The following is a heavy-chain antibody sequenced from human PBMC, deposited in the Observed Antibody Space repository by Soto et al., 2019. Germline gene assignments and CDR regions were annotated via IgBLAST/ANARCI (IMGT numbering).Heavy chain of an antibody. CDR3: AKDRGHEYYFDY. Sequence: EVQLLESGGGLVQPGRSLRLSCAASGFTFSSYAMSWVRQAPGKGLEWVSAISGSGGSTYYADSVKGRFTISRDNSKNTLYLQMNSLRAEDTAVYYCAKDRGHEYYFDYWGQGTLVTVSS. V-gene: IGHV3-23*01. CDR2: ISGSGGST. CDR1: GFTFSSYA. J-gene: IGHJ4*02.